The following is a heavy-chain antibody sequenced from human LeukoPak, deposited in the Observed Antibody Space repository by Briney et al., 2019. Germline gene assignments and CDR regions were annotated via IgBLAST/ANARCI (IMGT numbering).Heavy chain of an antibody. CDR3: ARESGSIPSSSWYVLLPDRGIWFDP. CDR1: GYTFTGYY. J-gene: IGHJ5*02. CDR2: INPNSGGT. Sequence: GASVKVSCKASGYTFTGYYMHWVRQAPGQGLEWMGWINPNSGGTNYAQKFQGRVTMTRDTSISTAYMELSRLRSDDTAVYYCARESGSIPSSSWYVLLPDRGIWFDPWGQGTLVTVSS. V-gene: IGHV1-2*02. D-gene: IGHD6-13*01.